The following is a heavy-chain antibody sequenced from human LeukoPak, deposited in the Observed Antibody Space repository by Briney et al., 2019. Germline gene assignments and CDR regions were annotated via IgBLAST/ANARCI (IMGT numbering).Heavy chain of an antibody. J-gene: IGHJ5*02. CDR1: GYTLTELS. V-gene: IGHV1-24*01. D-gene: IGHD1-26*01. Sequence: EASVKVSCKVSGYTLTELSMHWVRPAPGKGLEWMGGFDPEDGETIYAQKFQGRVTMTEDTSTDTAYMELSSLRSEDTAVYYCATVPLGRIVGAPRWFDPWGQGTLVTVSS. CDR2: FDPEDGET. CDR3: ATVPLGRIVGAPRWFDP.